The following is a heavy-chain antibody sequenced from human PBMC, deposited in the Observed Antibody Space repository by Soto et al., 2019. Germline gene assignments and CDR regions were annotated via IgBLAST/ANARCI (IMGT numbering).Heavy chain of an antibody. Sequence: NPSETLSLTCAVYGGSFSGYYWSWIRQPPGKGLEWIGEINHSGSTNYNPSLKSRVTISVDTSKNQFSLKLSSVTAADTAVYYCARGGMATIAYWGQGTLVTVSS. D-gene: IGHD5-12*01. V-gene: IGHV4-34*01. CDR3: ARGGMATIAY. CDR2: INHSGST. J-gene: IGHJ4*02. CDR1: GGSFSGYY.